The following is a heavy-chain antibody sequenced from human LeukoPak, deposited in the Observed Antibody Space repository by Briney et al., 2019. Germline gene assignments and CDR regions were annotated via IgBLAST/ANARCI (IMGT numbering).Heavy chain of an antibody. CDR3: ARTITSSSDFDY. CDR2: IIPIFGTA. J-gene: IGHJ4*02. CDR1: GGTFSSYA. Sequence: SVTVSCKASGGTFSSYAISWVRQAPGQGLEWMGGIIPIFGTANYAQKFQGRVTITADESTSTAYMELSSLGSEDTAVYYCARTITSSSDFDYWGQGTLVTVSS. V-gene: IGHV1-69*13. D-gene: IGHD6-6*01.